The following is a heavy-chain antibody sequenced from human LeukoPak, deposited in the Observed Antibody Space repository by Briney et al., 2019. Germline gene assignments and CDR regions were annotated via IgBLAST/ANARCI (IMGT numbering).Heavy chain of an antibody. V-gene: IGHV1-8*01. CDR2: MNPNSGNT. CDR3: ARDNSSLRYFDWSFDY. Sequence: ASVKVSCKASGYTFTSYDINWVRQATGQGLEWMGWMNPNSGNTGYAQKFQGRVTMTRNTSISTAYMELSSLRSEDTAVYYCARDNSSLRYFDWSFDYWGQGTLVTVSS. J-gene: IGHJ4*02. D-gene: IGHD3-9*01. CDR1: GYTFTSYD.